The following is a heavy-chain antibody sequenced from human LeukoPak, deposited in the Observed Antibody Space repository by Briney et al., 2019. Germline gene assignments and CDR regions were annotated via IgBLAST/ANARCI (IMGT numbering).Heavy chain of an antibody. CDR2: ISGSGDYT. V-gene: IGHV3-23*01. J-gene: IGHJ4*02. D-gene: IGHD6-19*01. CDR3: AKQAVTAEYFVY. Sequence: PGGSLRLSCAASGFIFSSYAMSWVRQAPGKGLEWVSAISGSGDYTYSADSVKGRFTISRDNSKNTLYLRMNSLRAEDTAVYYCAKQAVTAEYFVYWGQGTLVTVSS. CDR1: GFIFSSYA.